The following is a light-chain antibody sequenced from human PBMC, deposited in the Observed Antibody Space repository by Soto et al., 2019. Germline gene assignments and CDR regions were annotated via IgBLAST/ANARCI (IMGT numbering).Light chain of an antibody. CDR3: QQSYSTPWT. V-gene: IGKV3-20*01. Sequence: ENGLTQSPGTLSLTTGERATLFCRASQSVSSSSLAWYQQKPGQAPRLLMYGASSRATGIPDRFSGSGSGTDFTLTISSLQPEDFATYYCQQSYSTPWTFGQGTKVDIK. CDR2: GAS. J-gene: IGKJ1*01. CDR1: QSVSSSS.